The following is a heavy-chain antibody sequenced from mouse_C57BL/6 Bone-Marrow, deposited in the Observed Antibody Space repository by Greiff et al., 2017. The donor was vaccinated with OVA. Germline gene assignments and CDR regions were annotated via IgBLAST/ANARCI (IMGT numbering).Heavy chain of an antibody. CDR1: GYTFTDYY. J-gene: IGHJ4*01. CDR2: INPYNGGT. D-gene: IGHD2-4*01. V-gene: IGHV1-19*01. CDR3: ARGIYYDYDDYAMDY. Sequence: EVQLVESGPVLVKPGASVKMSCKASGYTFTDYYMNWVKQSHGKSLEWIGVINPYNGGTSYNQKFKGKATLTVDKSSSTAYMELNSLTSEDSAVYYCARGIYYDYDDYAMDYWGQGTSVTVSS.